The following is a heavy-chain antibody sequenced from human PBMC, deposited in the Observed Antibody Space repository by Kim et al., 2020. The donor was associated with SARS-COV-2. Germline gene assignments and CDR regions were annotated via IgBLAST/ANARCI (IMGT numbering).Heavy chain of an antibody. CDR3: ARGVRYFDWLLSYYYYGMDV. Sequence: SETLSLTCAVYGGSFSGYYWSWIRQPPGKGLEWIGEINHSGSTNYNPSLKSRVTISVDTSKNQFSLKLSSVTAADTAVYYCARGVRYFDWLLSYYYYGMDVWGQGTTVTVSS. J-gene: IGHJ6*02. CDR2: INHSGST. D-gene: IGHD3-9*01. V-gene: IGHV4-34*01. CDR1: GGSFSGYY.